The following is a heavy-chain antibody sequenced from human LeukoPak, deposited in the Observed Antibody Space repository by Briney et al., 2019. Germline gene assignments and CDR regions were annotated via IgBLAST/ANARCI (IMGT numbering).Heavy chain of an antibody. D-gene: IGHD4-17*01. CDR3: AKGLTTVTRYYFDD. CDR1: GFTFSDYF. J-gene: IGHJ4*02. CDR2: ITSSGSDT. V-gene: IGHV3-23*01. Sequence: GGSLRLSCAASGFTFSDYFMTWVRLAPRKGLEWVSLITSSGSDTYSADSVKGRFTISRDNSKNTLYLQMNTLGAEDTAVYYCAKGLTTVTRYYFDDWGQGTLVTVSS.